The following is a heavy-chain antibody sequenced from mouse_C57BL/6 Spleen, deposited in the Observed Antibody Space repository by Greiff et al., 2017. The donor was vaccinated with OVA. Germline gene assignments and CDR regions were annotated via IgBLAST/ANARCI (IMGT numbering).Heavy chain of an antibody. J-gene: IGHJ4*01. CDR1: GYSITSGYD. CDR3: ARSTTVVARGYAMDY. D-gene: IGHD1-1*01. CDR2: ISYSGST. Sequence: VQLKESGPGMVKPSQSLSLTCTVTGYSITSGYDWHWIRHFPGNKLEWMGYISYSGSTNYNPSLKSRISITHDTSKNHFFLKLNSVTTEDTATYYCARSTTVVARGYAMDYWGQGTSVTVSS. V-gene: IGHV3-1*01.